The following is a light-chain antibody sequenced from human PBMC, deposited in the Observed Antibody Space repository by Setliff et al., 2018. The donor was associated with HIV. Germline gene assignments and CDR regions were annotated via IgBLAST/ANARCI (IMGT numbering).Light chain of an antibody. J-gene: IGLJ1*01. CDR2: DVN. CDR3: CSYAGSTTFDV. CDR1: SADVGGHNY. V-gene: IGLV2-14*03. Sequence: QSALTQPGSVSGSLGQSINISCTGTSADVGGHNYVSWYQQHPGRAPKLIIYDVNSRPSGVSHRFSGSKSGNTASLTISGLQPDDEADYYCCSYAGSTTFDVFGTGTKVTVL.